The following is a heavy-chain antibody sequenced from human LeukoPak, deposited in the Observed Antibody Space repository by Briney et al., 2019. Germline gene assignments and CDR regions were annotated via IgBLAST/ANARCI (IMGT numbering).Heavy chain of an antibody. CDR1: GFTFSDYY. D-gene: IGHD3-10*01. J-gene: IGHJ4*02. CDR3: ARAVRGVNHYFDY. CDR2: ISSSGSTI. Sequence: GGSLKLSCAASGFTFSDYYMSWIRQAPGKGLELVSYISSSGSTIYYADPVKGRFTISRDNAKNSLYLQMNSLRAEDTAVYYCARAVRGVNHYFDYWGQGTLVTVSS. V-gene: IGHV3-11*01.